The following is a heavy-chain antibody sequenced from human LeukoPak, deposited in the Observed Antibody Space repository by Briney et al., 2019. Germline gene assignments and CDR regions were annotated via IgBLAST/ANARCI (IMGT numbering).Heavy chain of an antibody. V-gene: IGHV3-23*01. CDR2: ISGSGGST. D-gene: IGHD1-26*01. Sequence: TGGPLRLSCAASGFTFTSYAMNWVRQAPGKGLEWVSGISGSGGSTYYADSVKGRFSISRDNSKNTLYLQLNSLRVEDTAEYYCAKAHGGSYHSGIDWGQGTLVIVSS. CDR1: GFTFTSYA. CDR3: AKAHGGSYHSGID. J-gene: IGHJ4*02.